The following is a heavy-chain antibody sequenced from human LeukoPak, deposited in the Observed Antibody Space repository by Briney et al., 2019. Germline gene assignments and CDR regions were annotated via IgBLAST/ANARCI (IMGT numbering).Heavy chain of an antibody. CDR2: IYPGDSDI. V-gene: IGHV5-51*01. J-gene: IGHJ4*02. CDR3: ARFYSGGWYTFDY. Sequence: GESLKISCKGSGYSFTNYWIGWVRQMPGKGLEWMGIIYPGDSDIRYSPSFQGQVTISADKSISTAYLQWSSLKASDSAMYYCARFYSGGWYTFDYWGQGTLVIVSS. D-gene: IGHD6-19*01. CDR1: GYSFTNYW.